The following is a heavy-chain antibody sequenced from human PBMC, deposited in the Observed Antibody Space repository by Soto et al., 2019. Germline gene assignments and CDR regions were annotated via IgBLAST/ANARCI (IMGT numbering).Heavy chain of an antibody. J-gene: IGHJ4*02. CDR2: INPSGGST. D-gene: IGHD3-10*01. CDR3: ARDTVRGGHGY. Sequence: ASVKVSCTASGYTFTSYYMHWVRQAPGQGLEWMGIINPSGGSTSYAQKFQGRVTMTRDTSTSTVYMELSSLRSEDTAVYYCARDTVRGGHGYWGQGTLVTVSS. CDR1: GYTFTSYY. V-gene: IGHV1-46*01.